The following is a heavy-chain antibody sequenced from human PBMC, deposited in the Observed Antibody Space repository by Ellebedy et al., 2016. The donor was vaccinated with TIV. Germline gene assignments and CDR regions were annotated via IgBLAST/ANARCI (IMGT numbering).Heavy chain of an antibody. V-gene: IGHV1-2*02. CDR3: AREDTNSWKNFDY. CDR1: GYTFTSYG. D-gene: IGHD6-13*01. Sequence: ASVKVSCKASGYTFTSYGISWVRQAPGQGLEWMGWINPNSGGTNYAQKFQDRVAMTRDTSISTAYMELSRLNFDDTAVYYCAREDTNSWKNFDYWGQGTLVTVSS. J-gene: IGHJ4*02. CDR2: INPNSGGT.